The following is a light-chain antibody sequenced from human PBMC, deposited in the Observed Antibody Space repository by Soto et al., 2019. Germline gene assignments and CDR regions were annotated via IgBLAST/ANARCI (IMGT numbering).Light chain of an antibody. J-gene: IGKJ5*01. CDR1: RSVSSND. V-gene: IGKV3-20*01. CDR2: GTS. CDR3: QQYDASPVT. Sequence: IELTQSPCTLSLSPGERATISCRASRSVSSNDFAWYQQKPGQAPRLLIYGTSSMDTGVPGRFSGSGSGTDFTLTVSSLEPEDCAVYYCQQYDASPVTFGQGTRLEIK.